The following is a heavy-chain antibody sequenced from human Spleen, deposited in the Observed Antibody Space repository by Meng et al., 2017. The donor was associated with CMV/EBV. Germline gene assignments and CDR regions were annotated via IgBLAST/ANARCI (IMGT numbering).Heavy chain of an antibody. CDR3: ARLGRGFDY. D-gene: IGHD1-26*01. J-gene: IGHJ4*02. CDR2: IKQDGSEK. Sequence: GGSLRLSCAASGFTFSTYWMSWVRQAPGKGLEWVANIKQDGSEKYYVDSVKGRFIISRDNARNSVYLQINSLRAEDTAVYYCARLGRGFDYWGQGTVVTVSS. CDR1: GFTFSTYW. V-gene: IGHV3-7*01.